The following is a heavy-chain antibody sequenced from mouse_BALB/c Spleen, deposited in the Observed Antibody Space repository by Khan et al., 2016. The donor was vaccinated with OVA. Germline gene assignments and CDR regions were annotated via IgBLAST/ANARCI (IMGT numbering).Heavy chain of an antibody. CDR3: ARSVTITTVVATDFDY. CDR2: ISYSGRT. CDR1: GYSITSDYA. Sequence: EVQLQESGPGLVKPSQSLSLTCTVTGYSITSDYAWNWIRQFPGNKLEWMGYISYSGRTSYNPSLKRRISITRDTSKNQFFRQLNSVTTEDTATYYCARSVTITTVVATDFDYWGQGTTLTVSS. V-gene: IGHV3-2*02. J-gene: IGHJ2*01. D-gene: IGHD1-1*01.